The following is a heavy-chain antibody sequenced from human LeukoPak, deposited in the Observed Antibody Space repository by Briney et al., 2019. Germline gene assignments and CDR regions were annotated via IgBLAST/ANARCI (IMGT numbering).Heavy chain of an antibody. V-gene: IGHV1-46*01. Sequence: GGPVKVSCKASGYSFTSHYMHWVRQAPGQGLEWLGLINPSGSSTLYAQKFQGRVTMTRDMSTTTDYMELSSLRSEDTAFYYCARDNSVGDVAWWFDPWGQGTLVTVSS. CDR1: GYSFTSHY. CDR3: ARDNSVGDVAWWFDP. CDR2: INPSGSST. D-gene: IGHD1-26*01. J-gene: IGHJ5*02.